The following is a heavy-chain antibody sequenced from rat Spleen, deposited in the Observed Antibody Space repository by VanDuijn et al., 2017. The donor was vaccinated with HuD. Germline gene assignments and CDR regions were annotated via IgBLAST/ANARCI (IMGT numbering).Heavy chain of an antibody. CDR1: GFTFNNFP. V-gene: IGHV5-46*01. Sequence: EVQLVESGGGLVQPGRSMKLSCAASGFTFNNFPMAWVRQAPTKGLVWVATVSSSGGDTYYLDSVKGRFTISRDNAKSTLYLEMNSLRSEDTATYYCTRGFVYNYDWFAYWGQGTLVTVSS. CDR3: TRGFVYNYDWFAY. CDR2: VSSSGGDT. D-gene: IGHD1-4*01. J-gene: IGHJ3*01.